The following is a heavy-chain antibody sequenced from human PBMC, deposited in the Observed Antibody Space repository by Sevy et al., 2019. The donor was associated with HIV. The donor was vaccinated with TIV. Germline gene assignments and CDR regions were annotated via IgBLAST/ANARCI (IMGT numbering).Heavy chain of an antibody. D-gene: IGHD2-21*01. CDR3: TTGRSILKY. Sequence: GGSLRLSCVVSGFTFSNVWMSWVRQAPGKGLEWVGHIKSETEGGTTDYAAPVKGRITITRYDSKNTLYLQMNSLKTDDTAVYYCTTGRSILKYWGHGTLVTVSS. V-gene: IGHV3-15*01. CDR2: IKSETEGGTT. CDR1: GFTFSNVW. J-gene: IGHJ4*01.